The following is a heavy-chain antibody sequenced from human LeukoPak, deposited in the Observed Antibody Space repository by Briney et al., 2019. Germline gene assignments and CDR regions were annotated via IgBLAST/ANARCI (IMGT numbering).Heavy chain of an antibody. CDR2: ISAYNGNT. CDR1: GYTFTSYG. Sequence: ASLKVSCKASGYTFTSYGISWVRQAPGQGLEWMGWISAYNGNTNYAQKLQGSVTMTTDTSTSTAYMELRSLRSDDTAVYYCARVRGIIGSGYLSGDAFDTWGQGTMVTVSS. J-gene: IGHJ3*02. V-gene: IGHV1-18*01. D-gene: IGHD3-22*01. CDR3: ARVRGIIGSGYLSGDAFDT.